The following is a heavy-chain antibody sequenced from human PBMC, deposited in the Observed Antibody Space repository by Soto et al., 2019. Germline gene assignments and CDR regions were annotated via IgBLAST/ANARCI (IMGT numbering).Heavy chain of an antibody. CDR3: AKDLDGDSYYYYGMDV. D-gene: IGHD4-17*01. CDR2: ISYDGSNK. CDR1: GFTFSSYG. V-gene: IGHV3-30*18. J-gene: IGHJ6*02. Sequence: QVQLVESGGGVVQPGRSLRLSCAASGFTFSSYGMHWVRQAPGKGLEWVAVISYDGSNKYYADSVKGRFTISRDNSTNTLYLQMNSLRAEDTAVYYCAKDLDGDSYYYYGMDVWGQGATVTVSS.